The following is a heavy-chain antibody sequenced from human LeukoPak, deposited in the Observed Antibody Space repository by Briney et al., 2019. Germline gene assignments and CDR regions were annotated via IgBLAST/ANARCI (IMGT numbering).Heavy chain of an antibody. CDR1: GGSISSYY. Sequence: SETLSLTCTVSGGSISSYYWSWVRRPPGKGLEWIGCIFYTGSTNYDPSLKSRVTISLDTSQNQFSLRLTSVTAADTAVYYCARQPSGYYDKSGYYPYYFDYWGQGALVTVSS. CDR3: ARQPSGYYDKSGYYPYYFDY. CDR2: IFYTGST. D-gene: IGHD3-22*01. J-gene: IGHJ4*02. V-gene: IGHV4-59*08.